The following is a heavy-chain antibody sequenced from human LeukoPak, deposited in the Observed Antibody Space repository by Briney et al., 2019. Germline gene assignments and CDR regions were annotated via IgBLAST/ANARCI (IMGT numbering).Heavy chain of an antibody. CDR3: AKDRDYYDSSGYYFSFDY. J-gene: IGHJ4*02. D-gene: IGHD3-22*01. CDR1: GFTFSSYA. CDR2: ISGSGGST. Sequence: PGGSLRLSCAASGFTFSSYAMSWVRQAPGKGLEGVSAISGSGGSTYYADSVKGRFTISRDNSKNTLYLQMNSLRAEDTAVYYCAKDRDYYDSSGYYFSFDYWGQGTLVTVSS. V-gene: IGHV3-23*01.